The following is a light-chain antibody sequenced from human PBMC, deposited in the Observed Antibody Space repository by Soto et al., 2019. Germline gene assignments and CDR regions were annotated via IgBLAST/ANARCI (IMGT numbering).Light chain of an antibody. V-gene: IGLV1-40*01. J-gene: IGLJ2*01. CDR1: SSNIGAGYD. CDR3: QSYDSSLSGSLVV. Sequence: QSVLTQPPSVSGAPGQRVTISCTGSSSNIGAGYDVHWYQQLPGTAPKLLIYGNSNRPSGVPDRFSGSKSGNSASLAITGLQAEDEADYYCQSYDSSLSGSLVVFGGGTKLTVL. CDR2: GNS.